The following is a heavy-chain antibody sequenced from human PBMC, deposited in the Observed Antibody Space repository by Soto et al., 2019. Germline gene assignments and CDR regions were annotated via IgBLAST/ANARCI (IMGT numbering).Heavy chain of an antibody. CDR2: IKQDGSEK. CDR1: GFTFSSYW. D-gene: IGHD2-15*01. Sequence: EEQLVESGGGLVQPGGSLRLSCAASGFTFSSYWMNWVRQAPGKGLEWVANIKQDGSEKYYVDSVKGRFTIFRDNAKHSLYLQMNSLRAEDTAVYYCARAYCSGGSCYSALNAFDIWGQGTMVTVSS. V-gene: IGHV3-7*04. CDR3: ARAYCSGGSCYSALNAFDI. J-gene: IGHJ3*02.